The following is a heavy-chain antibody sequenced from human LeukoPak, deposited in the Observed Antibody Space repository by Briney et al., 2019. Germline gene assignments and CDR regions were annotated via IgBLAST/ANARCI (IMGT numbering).Heavy chain of an antibody. CDR1: GFTFSSYA. J-gene: IGHJ4*02. Sequence: GGSLRLSCAASGFTFSSYAMHWVRQAPGKGLEYVSAISSNGGSTYYANSVKGRFTISRDNSKNTLYLQMGSLRAEDMAVYYRARVIVGAASALDYWGQGTLVTVSS. CDR2: ISSNGGST. D-gene: IGHD1-26*01. V-gene: IGHV3-64*01. CDR3: ARVIVGAASALDY.